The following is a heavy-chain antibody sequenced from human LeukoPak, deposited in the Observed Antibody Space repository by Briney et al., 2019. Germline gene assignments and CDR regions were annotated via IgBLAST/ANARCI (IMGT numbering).Heavy chain of an antibody. D-gene: IGHD1-1*01. CDR3: ARDLDDAFDI. Sequence: VASVKVSCKASGGTFSSYAISWVRQAPGQGLEWMGWINPKTGSTNYPQKFQGRVTMTRDTSISIVNMELSRLRSDDTAVYFCARDLDDAFDIWGQGTVVTVSS. CDR1: GGTFSSYA. V-gene: IGHV1-2*02. J-gene: IGHJ3*02. CDR2: INPKTGST.